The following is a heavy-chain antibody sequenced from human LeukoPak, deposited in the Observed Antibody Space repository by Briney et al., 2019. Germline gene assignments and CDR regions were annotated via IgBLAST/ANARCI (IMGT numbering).Heavy chain of an antibody. CDR2: IKEDGSDK. CDR1: GFTFSGYW. J-gene: IGHJ4*02. CDR3: VRDCGFHTFDY. V-gene: IGHV3-7*05. Sequence: GGSLRLSCAASGFTFSGYWMTWVRQAPGKGLEYVVNIKEDGSDKYYVDSVKGRFTISRDNTKNSLYLQMSSLRGDDTAVYYCVRDCGFHTFDYWGQGTLVTVSS. D-gene: IGHD2-21*01.